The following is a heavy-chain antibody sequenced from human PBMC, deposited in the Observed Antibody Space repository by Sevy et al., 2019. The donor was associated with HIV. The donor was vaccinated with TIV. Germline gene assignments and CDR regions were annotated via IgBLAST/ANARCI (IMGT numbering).Heavy chain of an antibody. CDR3: FRNLHRDSSYDSSGYSSRPIDY. CDR2: ISYDGSNK. J-gene: IGHJ4*02. CDR1: GFTFSSYA. Sequence: GGSLRLSCAASGFTFSSYAMHWVRQAPGKGLEWVAVISYDGSNKYYADSVKGRFTISRDNSKNTLYLQMNSLRAEDTAVYYCFRNLHRDSSYDSSGYSSRPIDYWGQGTLVTVSS. V-gene: IGHV3-30-3*01. D-gene: IGHD3-22*01.